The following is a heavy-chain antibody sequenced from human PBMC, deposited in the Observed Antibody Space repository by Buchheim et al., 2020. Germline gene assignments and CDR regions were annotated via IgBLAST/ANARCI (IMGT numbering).Heavy chain of an antibody. CDR2: IYYSGST. Sequence: QVQLQESGPGLVKPSETLSLTCTVSGGSISSYYWSWIRQPPGKGLEWIGYIYYSGSTNYNPSLKSRVTISVDTSKNQFSLKLSSVTAADTAVYYCARDSREYCSSTSCYTGILYYYYGMDVWGQGTT. CDR1: GGSISSYY. D-gene: IGHD2-2*02. V-gene: IGHV4-59*01. CDR3: ARDSREYCSSTSCYTGILYYYYGMDV. J-gene: IGHJ6*02.